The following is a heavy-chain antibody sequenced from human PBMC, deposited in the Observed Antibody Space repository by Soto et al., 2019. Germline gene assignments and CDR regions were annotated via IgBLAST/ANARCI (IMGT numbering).Heavy chain of an antibody. D-gene: IGHD5-18*01. CDR1: GFTFSSYA. CDR3: AKDSGGYSYGSDGGDY. Sequence: GGSLRLSCAASGFTFSSYAMSWVRQAPGKGLEWVSGISGSGGSTYYADSVKGRFTISRDNSKNTLYLQMSSLRAEDTAVYYCAKDSGGYSYGSDGGDYWGQGTLVTVSS. J-gene: IGHJ4*02. V-gene: IGHV3-23*01. CDR2: ISGSGGST.